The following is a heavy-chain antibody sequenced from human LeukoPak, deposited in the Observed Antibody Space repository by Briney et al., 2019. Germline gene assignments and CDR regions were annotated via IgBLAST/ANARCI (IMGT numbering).Heavy chain of an antibody. CDR3: ARKHSSSWSYAFDI. Sequence: GASVKVSCKASGYTFTSYDINWVRQATGQGLEWMGWMNPNSGNTGYAQKFQGRVTITADESASTAYMELSSLRSEDTAVYYCARKHSSSWSYAFDIWGQGTMVTVSS. CDR2: MNPNSGNT. J-gene: IGHJ3*02. CDR1: GYTFTSYD. D-gene: IGHD6-13*01. V-gene: IGHV1-8*01.